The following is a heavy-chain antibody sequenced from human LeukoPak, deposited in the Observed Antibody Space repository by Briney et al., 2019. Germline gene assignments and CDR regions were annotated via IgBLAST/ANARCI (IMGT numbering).Heavy chain of an antibody. D-gene: IGHD3-10*01. J-gene: IGHJ6*02. Sequence: SETLSLTCAVYGGSFSGYYWSWIRQPPGKGLEWIGEINHSGSTNYNPSLKSRVTISVDTSKNQFSLKLSSVTAADTAVYYCARGNYYGSGSYPNYYYGMDVWGQGTTVTVSS. CDR1: GGSFSGYY. CDR3: ARGNYYGSGSYPNYYYGMDV. CDR2: INHSGST. V-gene: IGHV4-34*01.